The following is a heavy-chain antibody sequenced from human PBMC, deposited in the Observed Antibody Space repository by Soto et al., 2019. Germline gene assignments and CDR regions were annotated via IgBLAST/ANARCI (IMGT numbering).Heavy chain of an antibody. J-gene: IGHJ6*03. Sequence: SETLSLTCVVSGGSLSDYFWSWIRQPPGMALEWIGEINHLGSINYNPSLKSRVTMSVDTSKNQFSLTLNSVTAADTATYYCGRGGISHGAYFYYRDVGDRGTTVTVSS. CDR3: GRGGISHGAYFYYRDV. CDR2: INHLGSI. D-gene: IGHD2-21*01. CDR1: GGSLSDYF. V-gene: IGHV4-34*01.